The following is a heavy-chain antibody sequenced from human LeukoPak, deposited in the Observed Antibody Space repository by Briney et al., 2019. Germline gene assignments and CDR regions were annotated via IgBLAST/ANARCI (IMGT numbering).Heavy chain of an antibody. CDR2: ITHNSDSV. D-gene: IGHD3-9*01. CDR1: GFTFNAYP. Sequence: GGSLRLSCAASGFTFNAYPMNWVRQAPGKGLECISYITHNSDSVYYADSVKGRFTISRDNAKNSLYLQMNSLRAEDTAIYYCVKDHDWALDFWGQGTLVTVSS. V-gene: IGHV3-48*01. J-gene: IGHJ4*02. CDR3: VKDHDWALDF.